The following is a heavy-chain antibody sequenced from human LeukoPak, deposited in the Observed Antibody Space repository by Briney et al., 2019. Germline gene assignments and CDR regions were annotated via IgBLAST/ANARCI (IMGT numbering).Heavy chain of an antibody. CDR3: ARVSDSSSWYWPVDV. CDR2: INPNSGGT. CDR1: GYTFTGYY. D-gene: IGHD6-13*01. V-gene: IGHV1-2*02. Sequence: ASVKVSCKASGYTFTGYYMHWVRQAPGQGLEWMGWINPNSGGTNYAQKFQGRVTMTRDTSISTAYMELSRLRSDDTAAYYCARVSDSSSWYWPVDVWGQGTTVTVSS. J-gene: IGHJ6*02.